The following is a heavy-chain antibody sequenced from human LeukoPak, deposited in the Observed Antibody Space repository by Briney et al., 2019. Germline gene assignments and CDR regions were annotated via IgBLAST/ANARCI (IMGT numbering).Heavy chain of an antibody. V-gene: IGHV4-39*07. CDR2: IYYSGST. Sequence: SETLSLTCTVSGGSISSSSYYWGWIRQPPGKGLEWIGSIYYSGSTYYNPSLKSRVTISVDTSKNQFSLKLSSVTAADTAVYYCARDDVNSGSYYWGQGTLVTVSS. D-gene: IGHD1-26*01. CDR3: ARDDVNSGSYY. J-gene: IGHJ4*02. CDR1: GGSISSSSYY.